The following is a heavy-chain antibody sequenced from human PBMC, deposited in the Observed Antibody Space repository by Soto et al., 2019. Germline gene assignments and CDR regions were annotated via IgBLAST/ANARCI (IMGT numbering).Heavy chain of an antibody. CDR2: MNPNSGNT. Sequence: QVQLVQSGAEVKKPGASVKVSCKASGYTFTSYDINWVRQATGQGLEWMGWMNPNSGNTGYAQKFQGRVTMTRNTSISKAYMELSSLRSEDTAVYYCARGRAPWYSCGYYYYGMDVWGQGTTVTVSS. CDR3: ARGRAPWYSCGYYYYGMDV. CDR1: GYTFTSYD. V-gene: IGHV1-8*01. D-gene: IGHD6-19*01. J-gene: IGHJ6*02.